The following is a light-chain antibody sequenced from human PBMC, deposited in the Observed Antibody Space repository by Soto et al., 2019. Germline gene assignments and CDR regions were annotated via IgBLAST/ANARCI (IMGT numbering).Light chain of an antibody. V-gene: IGKV1-33*01. CDR3: QHYDNLPPIT. CDR2: DAS. J-gene: IGKJ5*01. Sequence: DLPMTQSPSSLSASVGDRVTITCQASQDISNYLNWYQQKPGKAPKLLIYDASNLETGVPSRFSGSGSGTDFTFTISSLQPEDIATYYCQHYDNLPPITFGQGTRLEIK. CDR1: QDISNY.